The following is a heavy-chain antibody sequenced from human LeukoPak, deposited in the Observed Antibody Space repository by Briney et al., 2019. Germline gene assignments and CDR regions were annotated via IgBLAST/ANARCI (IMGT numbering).Heavy chain of an antibody. J-gene: IGHJ4*02. CDR2: ISYDGSNK. CDR1: GFTFSSYG. Sequence: GGSLRLSCAASGFTFSSYGMHWVRQAPGKGLEWVAVISYDGSNKYYADSVKGRFTISRDNSKNTLYLQMNSLRAEDTAVYYCAKERDNWNDPHFDYWGQGTLVTVSS. CDR3: AKERDNWNDPHFDY. D-gene: IGHD1-1*01. V-gene: IGHV3-30*18.